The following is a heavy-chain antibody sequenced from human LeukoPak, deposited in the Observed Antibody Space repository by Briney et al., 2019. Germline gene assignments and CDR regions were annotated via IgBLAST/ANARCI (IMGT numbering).Heavy chain of an antibody. J-gene: IGHJ4*02. D-gene: IGHD3-10*01. CDR3: ALYGSGSFHDY. Sequence: GGSLRLSCAASGFPFSTYAMSWGRQAPGKGLEWVSAISGSDGSTYYADSVKGRFTISKDKSKNTLYLQMNSLRAEDTAIYYCALYGSGSFHDYWGQGTLVTASS. CDR2: ISGSDGST. CDR1: GFPFSTYA. V-gene: IGHV3-23*01.